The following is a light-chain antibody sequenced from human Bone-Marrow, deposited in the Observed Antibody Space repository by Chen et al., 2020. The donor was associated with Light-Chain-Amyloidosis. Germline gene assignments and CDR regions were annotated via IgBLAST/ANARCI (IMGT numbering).Light chain of an antibody. V-gene: IGLV8-61*01. CDR2: STN. J-gene: IGLJ3*02. CDR1: SGSVSTNYY. Sequence: QTVVTQEPSFSVSPGGTVTLTCGLSSGSVSTNYYPAWYQQTPGQAPRTLIYSTNPRSSGVPDRFSGSILGNNAALTITGAQADDESDYYCVLYVGSGIWVFGGGTKLTVL. CDR3: VLYVGSGIWV.